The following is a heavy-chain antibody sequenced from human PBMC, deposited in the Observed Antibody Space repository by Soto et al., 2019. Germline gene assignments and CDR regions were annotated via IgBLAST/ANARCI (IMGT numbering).Heavy chain of an antibody. CDR1: GGCISSGGYS. J-gene: IGHJ4*02. V-gene: IGHV4-30-2*01. D-gene: IGHD5-12*01. CDR3: AAGGGLPRYY. CDR2: IYHSGSS. Sequence: QLQLQESGSGLVKPSQTLSLTCAVSGGCISSGGYSWSWIRQPPGKGLAWIGYIYHSGSSYYNPSLKSRVTISVDRFKNQFSLKLSSVTAADTAVYYCAAGGGLPRYYWRQATLVTVSS.